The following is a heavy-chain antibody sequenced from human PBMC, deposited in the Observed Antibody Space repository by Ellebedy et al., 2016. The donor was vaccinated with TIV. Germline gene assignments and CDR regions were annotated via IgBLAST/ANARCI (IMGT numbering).Heavy chain of an antibody. V-gene: IGHV3-74*01. CDR1: GFTFSNYW. CDR3: ARGGRDQWLIDY. D-gene: IGHD6-19*01. Sequence: PGGSLRLSYAASGFTFSNYWIHWVRQAPGKGLVWLSRINRDGSSANYADSVKGRFSISRDNSKNTLYVQMNSLRAEDTAVYYCARGGRDQWLIDYWGQGTLVTVSS. CDR2: INRDGSSA. J-gene: IGHJ4*02.